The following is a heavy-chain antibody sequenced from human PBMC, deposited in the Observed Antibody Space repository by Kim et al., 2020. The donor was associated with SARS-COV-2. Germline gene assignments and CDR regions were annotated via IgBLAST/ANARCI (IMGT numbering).Heavy chain of an antibody. V-gene: IGHV3-73*01. J-gene: IGHJ4*02. D-gene: IGHD6-19*01. CDR2: IRSKANSYAT. Sequence: GGSLRLSCAASGFTFSGSAMHWVRQASGKGLEWVGRIRSKANSYATAYAASVKGRFTISRDDSKNTAYLQMNSLKTEDTAVYYCTQSGYSSGWYYFDYWGQGTLVTVSS. CDR3: TQSGYSSGWYYFDY. CDR1: GFTFSGSA.